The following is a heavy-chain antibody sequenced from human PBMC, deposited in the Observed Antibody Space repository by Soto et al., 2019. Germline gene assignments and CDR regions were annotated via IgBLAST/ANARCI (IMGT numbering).Heavy chain of an antibody. Sequence: GGSLRLSCAASGFTFSSYEMNWVRQAPGKGLEWVSYISSSGDTIYYADSVKGRFTISRDNAKNSLYLQMNSLRAEDTAVYYCARGYRSSYFDYWGQGTLVTVSS. CDR2: ISSSGDTI. J-gene: IGHJ4*02. V-gene: IGHV3-48*03. CDR3: ARGYRSSYFDY. D-gene: IGHD5-12*01. CDR1: GFTFSSYE.